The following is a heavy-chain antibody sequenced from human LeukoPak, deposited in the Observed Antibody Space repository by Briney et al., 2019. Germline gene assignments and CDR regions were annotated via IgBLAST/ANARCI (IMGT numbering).Heavy chain of an antibody. CDR2: INGDGSTT. CDR3: ARDARSGEYFDY. J-gene: IGHJ4*02. Sequence: GGSLRLSCAASGFTLSTYWMHWVRQVPGKGLVWLSRINGDGSTTNYADSVKGRFTISRDNAKNTLYLQMNSLRAEDTAVYYCARDARSGEYFDYWGQGTLVTVSS. CDR1: GFTLSTYW. D-gene: IGHD3-10*01. V-gene: IGHV3-74*01.